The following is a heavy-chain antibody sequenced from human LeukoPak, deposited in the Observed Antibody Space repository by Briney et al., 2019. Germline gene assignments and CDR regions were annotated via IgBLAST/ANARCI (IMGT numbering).Heavy chain of an antibody. D-gene: IGHD4-17*01. CDR2: IKRDGSEK. Sequence: PGGSLRLSCAASGFPFSTYWMSWVRQAPGKGLEWVAHIKRDGSEKYYVASVKGRFTISRDNARNSLYLQMNSLRAEDTAVYYCARELGGSYGAYLDSWGQGAPVTVSS. CDR1: GFPFSTYW. CDR3: ARELGGSYGAYLDS. V-gene: IGHV3-7*01. J-gene: IGHJ4*02.